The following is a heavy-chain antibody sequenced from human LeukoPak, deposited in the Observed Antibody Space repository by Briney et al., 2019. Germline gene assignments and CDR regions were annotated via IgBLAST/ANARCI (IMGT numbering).Heavy chain of an antibody. CDR1: GFTFSSYW. V-gene: IGHV3-21*01. CDR2: ISTSSSYI. Sequence: GGSLRLSCAASGFTFSSYWMSWVRQAPGKGLEWVSFISTSSSYIYYADSVKGRFTISRDNAKNSLYLQMNSPRAEDTAMYYCARDREGFGESYFDYWGQGTLVTVSS. J-gene: IGHJ4*02. CDR3: ARDREGFGESYFDY. D-gene: IGHD3-10*01.